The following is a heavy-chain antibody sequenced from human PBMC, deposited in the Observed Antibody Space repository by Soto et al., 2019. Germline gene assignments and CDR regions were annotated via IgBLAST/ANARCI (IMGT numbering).Heavy chain of an antibody. Sequence: QVKLVESGGGVVQPGRSLRLSCAASGFTFSSYAMHWVRQAPGKGLEWVAVISYDGSNKYYADSVKGRFTSSRDNSKNTLYLKMNSLRAEDTAVYYCARVHFWNQTPPPIDYWGQGTLVTVSS. J-gene: IGHJ4*02. CDR2: ISYDGSNK. CDR3: ARVHFWNQTPPPIDY. V-gene: IGHV3-30-3*01. CDR1: GFTFSSYA. D-gene: IGHD1-1*01.